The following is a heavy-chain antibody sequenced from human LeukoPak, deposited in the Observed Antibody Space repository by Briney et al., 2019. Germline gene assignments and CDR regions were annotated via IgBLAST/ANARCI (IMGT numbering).Heavy chain of an antibody. V-gene: IGHV3-11*04. CDR2: ISSSGSTI. J-gene: IGHJ4*02. Sequence: GGSLRLSCAASGFTFSDYYMSWIRQAPGMGLEWVSYISSSGSTIYYADSVKGRFTISRDNAKNSLYLQMNSLRAEDTAVYYCARDRGYDSSGYYTTRERNFDYWGQGTLVTVSS. CDR1: GFTFSDYY. CDR3: ARDRGYDSSGYYTTRERNFDY. D-gene: IGHD3-22*01.